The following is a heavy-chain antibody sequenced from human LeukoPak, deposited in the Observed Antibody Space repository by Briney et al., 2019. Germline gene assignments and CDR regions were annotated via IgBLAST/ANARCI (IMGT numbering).Heavy chain of an antibody. J-gene: IGHJ5*02. D-gene: IGHD3-10*01. CDR3: AKAGGWFGELLQTSADNWFDP. V-gene: IGHV3-74*01. CDR2: INSDGSST. CDR1: GFTFSSYW. Sequence: AGGSLRLSCAASGFTFSSYWMHWVRQAPGKGLVWVSRINSDGSSTSYADSVKGRFTISRDNAKNTLYLQMNSLRAEDTAVYYCAKAGGWFGELLQTSADNWFDPWGQGTLVTVSS.